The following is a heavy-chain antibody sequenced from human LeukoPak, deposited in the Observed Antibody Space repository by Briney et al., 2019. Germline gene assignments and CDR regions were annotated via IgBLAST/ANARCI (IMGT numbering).Heavy chain of an antibody. CDR1: GFTFSSYA. V-gene: IGHV3-23*01. CDR3: VRDFYCSGGSCPLFDN. Sequence: PGGSLRLSYAPSGFTFSSYAMSWVRQAPGKGLEWVSGITDNGANTYYAESVKGRFTISRDNSANTLYLRMHSLRAEDTAVYYCVRDFYCSGGSCPLFDNWGQGTLVTVSS. J-gene: IGHJ4*02. CDR2: ITDNGANT. D-gene: IGHD2-15*01.